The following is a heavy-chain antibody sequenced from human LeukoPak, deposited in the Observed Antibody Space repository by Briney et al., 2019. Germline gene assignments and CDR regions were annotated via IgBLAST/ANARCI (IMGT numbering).Heavy chain of an antibody. V-gene: IGHV3-30*18. Sequence: GGSLRLPCAASGFTFSSYGMHWVRQAPGKGLEWVAVISYDGSNQYHADSVKGRFTISRDNFKNTLYLQMNSLRAEDSAVYYCAKDLFLYGSSGYPRCPDYWGQGTLVTASS. CDR3: AKDLFLYGSSGYPRCPDY. CDR2: ISYDGSNQ. J-gene: IGHJ4*02. D-gene: IGHD3-22*01. CDR1: GFTFSSYG.